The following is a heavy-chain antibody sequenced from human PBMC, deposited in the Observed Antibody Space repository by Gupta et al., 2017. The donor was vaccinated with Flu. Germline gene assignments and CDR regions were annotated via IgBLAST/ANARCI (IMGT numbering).Heavy chain of an antibody. CDR3: TRVYGDNGNDF. CDR1: SYSGYV. V-gene: IGHV4-59*01. J-gene: IGHJ4*02. CDR2: VDYSVIT. D-gene: IGHD1-20*01. Sequence: SYSGYVWSWIRQSPGKGLEWIGYVDYSVITNYSPALKSRVNISIDPPKNKCSWRLSSVTAADTAFYNCTRVYGDNGNDFWGQGALVTVSS.